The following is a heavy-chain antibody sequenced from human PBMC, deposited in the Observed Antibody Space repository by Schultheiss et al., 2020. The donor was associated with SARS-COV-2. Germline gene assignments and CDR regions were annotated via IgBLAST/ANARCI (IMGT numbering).Heavy chain of an antibody. CDR2: ISSSSSTI. CDR3: ARVEGLTIFGVLSRNWFDP. V-gene: IGHV3-48*04. D-gene: IGHD3-3*01. Sequence: GGSLRLSCAASGFTFSSYSMNWVRQAPGKGLEWVSYISSSSSTIYYADSVKGRFTISRDNAKNSLYLQMNSLRAEDTAVYYCARVEGLTIFGVLSRNWFDPWGQGTLVTVSS. J-gene: IGHJ5*02. CDR1: GFTFSSYS.